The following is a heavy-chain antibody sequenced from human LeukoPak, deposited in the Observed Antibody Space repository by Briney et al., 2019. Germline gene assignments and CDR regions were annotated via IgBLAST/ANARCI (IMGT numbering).Heavy chain of an antibody. D-gene: IGHD5-24*01. CDR2: INHSGST. CDR3: ARGDGYVNFDY. Sequence: SETLSLTCAVYGGSFSGYYWSWVRQPPGKGLEWIGEINHSGSTNYNPSLKSRVTISVDTSKNQFSLKLSSVTAADTAVYYCARGDGYVNFDYWGQGTLVTVSS. J-gene: IGHJ4*02. CDR1: GGSFSGYY. V-gene: IGHV4-34*01.